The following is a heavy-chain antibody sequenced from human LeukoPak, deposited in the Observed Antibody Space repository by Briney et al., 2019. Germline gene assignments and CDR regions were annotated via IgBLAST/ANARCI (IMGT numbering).Heavy chain of an antibody. CDR2: IYYSGST. Sequence: PSETLSLTCTVSGGSISSYYWSWIRQPPGKGLEWIGYIYYSGSTNYNTSLKSRATISVDTSKNQFSLKLSSVTAADTAVYYCAGASYDSSGVHWGQGTLVTVSS. J-gene: IGHJ4*02. CDR3: AGASYDSSGVH. D-gene: IGHD3-22*01. CDR1: GGSISSYY. V-gene: IGHV4-59*01.